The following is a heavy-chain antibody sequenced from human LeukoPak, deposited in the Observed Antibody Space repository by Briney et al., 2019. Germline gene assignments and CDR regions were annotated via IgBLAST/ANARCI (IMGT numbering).Heavy chain of an antibody. D-gene: IGHD6-13*01. CDR2: IYYSGST. CDR1: GGSISSYY. J-gene: IGHJ4*02. Sequence: PSETLSLTCTVSGGSISSYYWSWIRQPPGKGLEWIGYIYYSGSTNYNPSLKSRVTISVDTSKNQFSLKLSSVTAADTAVYYCVGGEIAEHFDYWGQGTLVTVSS. CDR3: VGGEIAEHFDY. V-gene: IGHV4-59*01.